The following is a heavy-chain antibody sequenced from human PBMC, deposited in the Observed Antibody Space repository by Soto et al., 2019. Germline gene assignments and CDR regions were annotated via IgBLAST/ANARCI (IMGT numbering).Heavy chain of an antibody. Sequence: QVQLQESGPGLVKPSQTLSLTCTVSGGSISSGGYYWSWIRQHPGKGLEWIGYIYYSGSTYYNPSLKSRVTISVATSKNEFSVTLRSVTDADPAVYCCERDRAVLVPSASHGMDVWGQGTTVTVSS. CDR3: ERDRAVLVPSASHGMDV. CDR1: GGSISSGGYY. J-gene: IGHJ6*02. D-gene: IGHD2-2*01. CDR2: IYYSGST. V-gene: IGHV4-31*03.